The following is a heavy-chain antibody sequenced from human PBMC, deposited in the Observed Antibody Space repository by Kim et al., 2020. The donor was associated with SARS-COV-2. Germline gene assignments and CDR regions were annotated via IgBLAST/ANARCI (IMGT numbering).Heavy chain of an antibody. Sequence: SLKSRVTISVDTSKNQFSLKLSSVTAADTAVYYCARGRYCGGDCYLYFDYWGQGTLVTVSS. CDR3: ARGRYCGGDCYLYFDY. V-gene: IGHV4-34*01. J-gene: IGHJ4*02. D-gene: IGHD2-21*02.